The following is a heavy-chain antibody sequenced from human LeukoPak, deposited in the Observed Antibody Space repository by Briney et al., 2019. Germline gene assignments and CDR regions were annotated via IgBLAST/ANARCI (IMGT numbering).Heavy chain of an antibody. J-gene: IGHJ4*02. Sequence: SETLSLTCTVSGGSISSSSYYWGWIRQPLGKGLEWIGSIYYSGSTYYNPSLKSRVTISVDTSKNQFSLKLTSVTAADPAVYYFARASYWAYFNSWGQGTLFTVSS. D-gene: IGHD2-21*01. CDR3: ARASYWAYFNS. CDR2: IYYSGST. V-gene: IGHV4-39*07. CDR1: GGSISSSSYY.